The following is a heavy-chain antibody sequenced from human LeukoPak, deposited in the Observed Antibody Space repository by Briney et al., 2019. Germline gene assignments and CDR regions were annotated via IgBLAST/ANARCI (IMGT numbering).Heavy chain of an antibody. J-gene: IGHJ4*02. CDR1: GYTLTGYY. D-gene: IGHD1-1*01. Sequence: ASVKASCKASGYTLTGYYMHWVRQATGQGLEWMGWINPNSGGTNYAQKFQGRVTMTRDTSINTAYMELSRLESDDSAVYYCAREGAGRNDYWGQGTLVTVSS. CDR2: INPNSGGT. CDR3: AREGAGRNDY. V-gene: IGHV1-2*02.